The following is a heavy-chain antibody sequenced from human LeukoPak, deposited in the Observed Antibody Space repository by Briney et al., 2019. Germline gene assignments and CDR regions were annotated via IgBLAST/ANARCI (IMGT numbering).Heavy chain of an antibody. CDR2: IRSRRDNYAT. CDR3: SRQTVSCHDF. V-gene: IGHV3-73*01. Sequence: GGSLRLSCAASGFSLSDSHMHWVRQAPGKGLEWVGHIRSRRDNYATAYGVSVQGRFTISRDDSNNMAYLQMNSLTADDTAVYYCSRQTVSCHDFRGQGTLVTVSS. J-gene: IGHJ4*02. D-gene: IGHD2-2*01. CDR1: GFSLSDSH.